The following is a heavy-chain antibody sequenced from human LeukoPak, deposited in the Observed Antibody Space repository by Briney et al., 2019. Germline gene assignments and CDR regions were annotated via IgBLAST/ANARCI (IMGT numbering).Heavy chain of an antibody. D-gene: IGHD3-22*01. V-gene: IGHV4-34*01. Sequence: SETLSLTCAVYGGSFSGYYWSWIRQPPGKGLEWIGEINHSGSTNYNPSLKSRVTISVDTSKNQFSLKLSSVTAADTAVYYCARGLIVWGQGTLVTVSS. CDR3: ARGLIV. CDR2: INHSGST. CDR1: GGSFSGYY. J-gene: IGHJ4*02.